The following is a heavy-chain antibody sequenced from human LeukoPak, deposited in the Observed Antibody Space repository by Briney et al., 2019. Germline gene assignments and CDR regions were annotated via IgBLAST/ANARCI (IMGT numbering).Heavy chain of an antibody. Sequence: PSETLSLTCTVSGYSISSGYYWGWIRQPPGKGLEWIGSIYYSGSTYYNPSLKGRVTISLDKSKNQFSLKLSSVTAADTAVYYCARDTVRIVGANRTRYYGMDVWGQGTTVTVSS. CDR2: IYYSGST. CDR1: GYSISSGYY. D-gene: IGHD1-26*01. J-gene: IGHJ6*02. V-gene: IGHV4-38-2*02. CDR3: ARDTVRIVGANRTRYYGMDV.